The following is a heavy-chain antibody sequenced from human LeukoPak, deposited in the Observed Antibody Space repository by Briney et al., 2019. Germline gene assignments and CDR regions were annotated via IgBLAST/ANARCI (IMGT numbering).Heavy chain of an antibody. Sequence: GGSLRLSCAASGFTGSNNYVSWVRQAPGMGLEWVSAIHSSGATCYADSVKGRFTISRDTSKNTLYLQISSLRVEDTAVYYCTVFGDPNHWGQGTLVTV. CDR3: TVFGDPNH. CDR2: IHSSGAT. V-gene: IGHV3-53*01. D-gene: IGHD4-17*01. CDR1: GFTGSNNY. J-gene: IGHJ5*02.